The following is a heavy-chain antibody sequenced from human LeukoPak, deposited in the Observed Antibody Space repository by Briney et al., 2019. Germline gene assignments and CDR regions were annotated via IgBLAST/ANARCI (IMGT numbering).Heavy chain of an antibody. CDR2: IIPIFGTA. Sequence: GASVKVSCKASGGTFSSYAISWVRQAPGQGLEWMGGIIPIFGTANYAQKFQGRVTITADESPSTAYMELSSLRSEDTAVYYCAGQVQLERRFDYWGQGTLVTVSS. J-gene: IGHJ4*02. CDR3: AGQVQLERRFDY. V-gene: IGHV1-69*13. D-gene: IGHD1-1*01. CDR1: GGTFSSYA.